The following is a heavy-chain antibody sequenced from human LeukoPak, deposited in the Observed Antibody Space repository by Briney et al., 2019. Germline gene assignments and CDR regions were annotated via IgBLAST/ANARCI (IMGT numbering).Heavy chain of an antibody. CDR2: IYSSGVT. CDR1: GGSISGYY. V-gene: IGHV4-59*01. D-gene: IGHD2-21*01. J-gene: IGHJ4*02. Sequence: SETLSLTCTVSGGSISGYYWNWIRQPPGKGLEWIGYIYSSGVTKYNVSLKSRVTMSVDTSEKQFSLRLSSVTAADTAMFYCTRQAIVGRLPPLVWGQGILVTVSS. CDR3: TRQAIVGRLPPLV.